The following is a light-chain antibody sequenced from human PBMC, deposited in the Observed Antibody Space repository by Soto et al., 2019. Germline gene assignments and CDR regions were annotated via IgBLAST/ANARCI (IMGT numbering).Light chain of an antibody. J-gene: IGKJ1*01. Sequence: EIVLTQSPGTLSLSPGERATLPCRASQSVKSSYLAWYQHKPGQAPRLLIYGTSSRATGIPDRFSGSGSGTDFTLSISRLEPEDFAVYYCHQYGSSQTFGQGTKVDIK. CDR1: QSVKSSY. V-gene: IGKV3-20*01. CDR2: GTS. CDR3: HQYGSSQT.